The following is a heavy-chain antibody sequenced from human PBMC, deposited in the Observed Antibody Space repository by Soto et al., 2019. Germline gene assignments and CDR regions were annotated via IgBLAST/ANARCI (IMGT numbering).Heavy chain of an antibody. CDR3: ARHSDPIVLLVGAKDNWFAH. D-gene: IGHD2-15*01. CDR1: GGSIRSSSYY. J-gene: IGHJ5*02. CDR2: MYFSGST. Sequence: SGTLALTCTVSGGSIRSSSYYWGWIRQSPGKGLEWIGSMYFSGSTYNNPSLKSLVTMSVDTYKNQLSLKMSSVTAADTALYYCARHSDPIVLLVGAKDNWFAHWGTGTLFIVS. V-gene: IGHV4-39*01.